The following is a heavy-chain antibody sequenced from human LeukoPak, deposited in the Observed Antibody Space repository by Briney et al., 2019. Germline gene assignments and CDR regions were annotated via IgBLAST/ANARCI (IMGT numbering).Heavy chain of an antibody. CDR3: AKDTTMHSGSHFDY. V-gene: IGHV3-43*02. CDR2: ISGDGGST. J-gene: IGHJ4*02. D-gene: IGHD1-26*01. CDR1: GFTFDDYA. Sequence: QPGGSLRLSFAASGFTFDDYAMHWVRQAPGKGVEWVSLISGDGGSTYYADSVKGRFTISRDNSKNSLYLQMNSLRTEDTALYYCAKDTTMHSGSHFDYSGQGTLVTLSS.